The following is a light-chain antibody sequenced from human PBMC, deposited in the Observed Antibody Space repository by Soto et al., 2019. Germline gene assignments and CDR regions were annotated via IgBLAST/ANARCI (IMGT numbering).Light chain of an antibody. V-gene: IGKV1-27*01. CDR1: QGIYNY. Sequence: DIQMTQSPSSLSASVGDRVTITCRASQGIYNYLAWYQQRPGQVPNLLIYGVSTLQSGVPSRFSGSGSGADFTLTISNLQPEDVATYYCQTYYSAVFTFGPGIKVDLK. CDR2: GVS. J-gene: IGKJ3*01. CDR3: QTYYSAVFT.